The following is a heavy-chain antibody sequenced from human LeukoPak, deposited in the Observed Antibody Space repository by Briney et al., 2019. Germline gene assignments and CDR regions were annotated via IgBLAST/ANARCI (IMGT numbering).Heavy chain of an antibody. V-gene: IGHV4-39*07. D-gene: IGHD3-16*01. Sequence: PSETLSLTCTVFGGSISSSSHYWGWIRQPPGEGLEWIGSIYFSGSTYYSPSLKSRVTISIDTSKDQFSLKLRSVTAADTAVYYCATGGRVKVDYWGPGTLVTVSS. CDR1: GGSISSSSHY. CDR3: ATGGRVKVDY. J-gene: IGHJ4*02. CDR2: IYFSGST.